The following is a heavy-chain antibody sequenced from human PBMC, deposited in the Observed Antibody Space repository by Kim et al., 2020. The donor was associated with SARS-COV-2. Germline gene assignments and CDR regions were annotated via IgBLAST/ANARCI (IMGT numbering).Heavy chain of an antibody. J-gene: IGHJ4*02. CDR2: ISGGGGHR. D-gene: IGHD3-22*01. CDR1: GFIFRNFA. V-gene: IGHV3-23*01. CDR3: TKESYHYDRDSVPHSPLGH. Sequence: GGSLRLSCATSGFIFRNFAFSWVRQAPGKGLEWVSSISGGGGHRYYADSVKGRFTISRDDSKNTLYLQMNRLRAADTALYFCTKESYHYDRDSVPHSPLGHWGRGSLVTVS.